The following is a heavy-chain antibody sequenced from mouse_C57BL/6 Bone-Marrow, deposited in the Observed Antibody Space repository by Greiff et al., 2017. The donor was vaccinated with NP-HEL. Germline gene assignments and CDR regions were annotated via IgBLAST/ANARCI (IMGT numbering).Heavy chain of an antibody. J-gene: IGHJ3*01. CDR1: GYAFSSSW. V-gene: IGHV1-82*01. D-gene: IGHD1-1*01. CDR3: ARGDYYGSFAY. Sequence: VQLQQSGPELVKPGASVKISCKASGYAFSSSWMNWVKQRPGKGLEWIGRIYPGDGDTNYNGTFKGKATLTADKSYSTAYMQLSSLTSEDSAVYFCARGDYYGSFAYWGQGTLVTVSA. CDR2: IYPGDGDT.